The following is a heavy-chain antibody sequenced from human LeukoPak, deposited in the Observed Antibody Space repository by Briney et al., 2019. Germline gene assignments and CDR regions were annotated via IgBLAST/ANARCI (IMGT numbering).Heavy chain of an antibody. CDR1: GYTFSDYW. CDR2: IHPGDSDT. D-gene: IGHD2-21*01. CDR3: AKHKSQERSGLFYSFSYMDV. J-gene: IGHJ6*03. Sequence: GESLKISCKGSGYTFSDYWIGWVRQMPGKGLEWMGSIHPGDSDTRYSPSFQGQVTISADKSINTAYLQWNSLKASDTAMYYCAKHKSQERSGLFYSFSYMDVWGKGTTVTVSS. V-gene: IGHV5-51*01.